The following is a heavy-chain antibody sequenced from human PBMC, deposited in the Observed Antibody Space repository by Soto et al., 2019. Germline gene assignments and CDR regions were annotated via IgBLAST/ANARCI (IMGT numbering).Heavy chain of an antibody. J-gene: IGHJ4*02. V-gene: IGHV3-30-3*01. D-gene: IGHD3-3*01. Sequence: QVQLVESGGGVVQPGTSLRLSCAASGFTFNTHPLYWVRQAPGKGLEWVAFISYDATNKFYADSVKGRFTISRDTSKSTLYLQMYSLRDDDTAVYYCARGVEGWYFDYWGRVTLVTVSS. CDR3: ARGVEGWYFDY. CDR1: GFTFNTHP. CDR2: ISYDATNK.